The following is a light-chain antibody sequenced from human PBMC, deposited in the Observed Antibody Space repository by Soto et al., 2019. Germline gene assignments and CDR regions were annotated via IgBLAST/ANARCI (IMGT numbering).Light chain of an antibody. Sequence: DLQMTQSPSTLSASVGDRVTITCRASQSLNSWLAWYQQKPGRAPKLLIYKASSLESGVPSRFSGSGSGTEFPLTISSLQPDDFATYYCQQYTSYSTFGQGTKVEGK. CDR2: KAS. CDR1: QSLNSW. CDR3: QQYTSYST. V-gene: IGKV1-5*03. J-gene: IGKJ1*01.